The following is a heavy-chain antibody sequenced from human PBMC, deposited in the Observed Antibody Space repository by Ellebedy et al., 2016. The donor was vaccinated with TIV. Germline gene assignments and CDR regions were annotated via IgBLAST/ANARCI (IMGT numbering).Heavy chain of an antibody. CDR3: ARGAATGPY. J-gene: IGHJ4*02. CDR2: IKEDGSEK. Sequence: GESLKISCAASGFTFSNYWMSWVRQAPGKGLEWVANIKEDGSEKYYVDSVKGRFTISRDNAKNSVYLQMNSLRAEDTSLYYCARGAATGPYWGRGTLVTVSS. V-gene: IGHV3-7*01. D-gene: IGHD6-25*01. CDR1: GFTFSNYW.